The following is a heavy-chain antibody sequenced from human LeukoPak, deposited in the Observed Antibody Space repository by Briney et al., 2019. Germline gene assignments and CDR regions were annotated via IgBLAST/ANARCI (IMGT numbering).Heavy chain of an antibody. V-gene: IGHV1-8*01. CDR1: GYTFTSYD. D-gene: IGHD2/OR15-2a*01. CDR2: MNPNSGNT. Sequence: ASVRVSCKASGYTFTSYDINWVRQATGQGLEWMGWMNPNSGNTGYAQKFQGRVTMTRNTSISTAYMELSSLRSEDTAVYYCARGLSIGRGFYYMDVWGKGTTVTVSS. CDR3: ARGLSIGRGFYYMDV. J-gene: IGHJ6*03.